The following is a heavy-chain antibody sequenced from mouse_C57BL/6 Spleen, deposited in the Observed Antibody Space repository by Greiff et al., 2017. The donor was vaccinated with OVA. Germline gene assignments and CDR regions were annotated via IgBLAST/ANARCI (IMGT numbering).Heavy chain of an antibody. J-gene: IGHJ4*01. D-gene: IGHD1-1*01. CDR3: ARVYTGAMDY. V-gene: IGHV1-52*01. CDR1: GYTFTSYW. CDR2: IDPSDSET. Sequence: QVQLQQPGAELVRPGSSVKLSCKASGYTFTSYWMHWVKQRPIQGLEWIGNIDPSDSETHYNQKFKDKATLTVDKSSSTAYMQLSSLTSEDSAVYYCARVYTGAMDYWGQGTSVTVSS.